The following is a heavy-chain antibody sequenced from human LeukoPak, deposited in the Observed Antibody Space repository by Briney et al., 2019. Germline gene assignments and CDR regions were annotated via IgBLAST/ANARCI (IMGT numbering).Heavy chain of an antibody. CDR1: GLHFSRRW. Sequence: GGSLSLFCAVSGLHFSRRWMIWPRQAPGQGLEWVAGIKETGSEKQDVDSVKGRFNISRNNGKNSIYLQMNSLRGEDTAVYYCARDGGWWWFDLWGQGTLVTV. CDR3: ARDGGWWWFDL. D-gene: IGHD2-8*02. CDR2: IKETGSEK. J-gene: IGHJ4*02. V-gene: IGHV3-7*03.